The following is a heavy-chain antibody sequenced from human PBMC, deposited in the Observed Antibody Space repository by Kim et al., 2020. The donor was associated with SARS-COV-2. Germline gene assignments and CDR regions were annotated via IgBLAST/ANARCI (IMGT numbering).Heavy chain of an antibody. D-gene: IGHD2-15*01. J-gene: IGHJ3*02. CDR3: ARGFCGGSCYSLQGDAFDS. CDR2: IKQDGSEK. Sequence: GGSLRLSCAASGFTFSSYWMSWVRQAPGKGLEWVANIKQDGSEKYYVDSVKGRLPISRDNAKNSLYLQMNSLRAEDTAVYYCARGFCGGSCYSLQGDAFDSWGQWTMVTVSS. V-gene: IGHV3-7*03. CDR1: GFTFSSYW.